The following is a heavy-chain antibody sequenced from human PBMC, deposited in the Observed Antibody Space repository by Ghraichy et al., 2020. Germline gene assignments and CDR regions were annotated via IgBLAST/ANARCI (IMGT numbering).Heavy chain of an antibody. V-gene: IGHV3-23*01. CDR1: GFSFRGTG. J-gene: IGHJ4*02. D-gene: IGHD1-1*01. CDR2: IGYGGTT. Sequence: GGSLRLSCAASGFSFRGTGMTWVRQAPGQGLEWVSGIGYGGTTHYADPVKGRFTISRDNAKNTVHLQMNSLRAEDTAVYYCVRSPGTTFDYWGQGTLVTVSS. CDR3: VRSPGTTFDY.